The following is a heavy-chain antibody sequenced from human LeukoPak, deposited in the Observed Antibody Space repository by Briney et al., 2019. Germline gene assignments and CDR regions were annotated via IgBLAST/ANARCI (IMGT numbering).Heavy chain of an antibody. V-gene: IGHV4-34*01. CDR1: GGSFSGYY. J-gene: IGHJ5*02. CDR2: INHGGST. CDR3: ARPKGPKYNWFDP. Sequence: SETLSLTCAVYGGSFSGYYWSWIRQPPGKGLEWIGEINHGGSTNYNPSLKSRVTISVDTSKNQFSLKLSSVTAADTAVYYCARPKGPKYNWFDPWGQGTLVTVSS.